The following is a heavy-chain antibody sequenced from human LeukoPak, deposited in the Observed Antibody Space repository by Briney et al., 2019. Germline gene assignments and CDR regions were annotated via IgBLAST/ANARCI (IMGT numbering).Heavy chain of an antibody. D-gene: IGHD2-2*01. J-gene: IGHJ6*03. CDR3: ARVTSWSNYYYYMDV. Sequence: SVKVSCKASGGTFSSYAISWVRQAPGQGLEWMGGIIPIFGTANYAQKFQGRVTITADESTSTAYMELSRLRSDDTAVYYCARVTSWSNYYYYMDVWGKGTTVTVSS. V-gene: IGHV1-69*13. CDR2: IIPIFGTA. CDR1: GGTFSSYA.